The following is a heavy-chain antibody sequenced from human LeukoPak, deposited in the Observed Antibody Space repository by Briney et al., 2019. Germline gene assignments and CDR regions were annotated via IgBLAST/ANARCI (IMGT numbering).Heavy chain of an antibody. Sequence: SETLFLTCTVSGGSIKSFYWSWIRQPAGKGLEWVGRVFSRGTTNYNPSLKSRVTVSLDTSKNQFSLKLSSVTAADTAVYYCARGRYDNLTGHLARLDVWGQGTTVIVSS. CDR3: ARGRYDNLTGHLARLDV. CDR1: GGSIKSFY. J-gene: IGHJ6*02. V-gene: IGHV4-4*07. D-gene: IGHD3-9*01. CDR2: VFSRGTT.